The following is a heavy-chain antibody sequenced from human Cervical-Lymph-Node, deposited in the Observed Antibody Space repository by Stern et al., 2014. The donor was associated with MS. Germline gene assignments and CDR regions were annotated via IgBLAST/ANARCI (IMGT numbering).Heavy chain of an antibody. CDR1: GYTLTELS. D-gene: IGHD1-1*01. Sequence: QDQLVQSGAEMKKPGASVKVSCKISGYTLTELSMHWVRQPPGKGLEWMGGFDSEDGETNYAPKFQGRVTLTEDTSTDTAYMELSSLRPDDTAVYYCATEGSQLERPDFDIWGQGTKVTVSS. CDR2: FDSEDGET. CDR3: ATEGSQLERPDFDI. J-gene: IGHJ3*02. V-gene: IGHV1-24*01.